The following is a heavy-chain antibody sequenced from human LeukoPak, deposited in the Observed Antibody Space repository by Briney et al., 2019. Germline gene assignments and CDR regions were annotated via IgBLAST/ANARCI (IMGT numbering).Heavy chain of an antibody. CDR2: INPNSGGT. D-gene: IGHD6-6*01. V-gene: IGHV1-2*02. J-gene: IGHJ4*02. CDR1: GYTFTVYY. Sequence: ASVTVSCKASGYTFTVYYMHWVRQAPGQGLEWMGWINPNSGGTNYAQKFQGRVTMTRDTSISTAYMELSRLRSDDTAVYYCARVMSGSSTRQDHWGQGTLVTVSS. CDR3: ARVMSGSSTRQDH.